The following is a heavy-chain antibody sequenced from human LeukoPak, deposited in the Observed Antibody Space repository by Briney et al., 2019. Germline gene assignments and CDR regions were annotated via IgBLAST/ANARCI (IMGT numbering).Heavy chain of an antibody. D-gene: IGHD3-22*01. CDR3: ASLRSDSSGYYNLRIDY. Sequence: SETLSLTCTVLDGSISIYYWGWIRQPPGKGLEWIGYIYYSGSTNYNPSLKSRVTISVDTSKNQFSLKLSSVTAADTAVYYCASLRSDSSGYYNLRIDYWGQGTLVTVSS. V-gene: IGHV4-59*01. CDR1: DGSISIYY. J-gene: IGHJ4*02. CDR2: IYYSGST.